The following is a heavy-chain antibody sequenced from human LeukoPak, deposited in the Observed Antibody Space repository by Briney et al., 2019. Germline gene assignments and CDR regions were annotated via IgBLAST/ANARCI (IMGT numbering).Heavy chain of an antibody. V-gene: IGHV3-66*01. CDR2: IYSGGST. D-gene: IGHD6-19*01. J-gene: IGHJ4*02. CDR1: GFTVSSNY. Sequence: GGSLRLSCEASGFTVSSNYMSWVRQAPGKGLEWVSVIYSGGSTHYADSVKGRFTISRGNSKSTLYLQMSSLRAEDTAVYYCAARSRGGWSGLGYWGQGTLVTVSS. CDR3: AARSRGGWSGLGY.